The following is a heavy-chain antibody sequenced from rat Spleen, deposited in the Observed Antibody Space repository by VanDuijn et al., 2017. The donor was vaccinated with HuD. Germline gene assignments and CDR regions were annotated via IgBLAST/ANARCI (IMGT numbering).Heavy chain of an antibody. CDR1: GYSITSNY. Sequence: EVQLQESGPGLVKPSQSLSLTCSVTGYSITSNYWAWIRKFPGNKMEWMGYINYSGSTIYNPSLQSRISITRDTSKNQFFLQLNSVTAEDTATYYCARFVNYGGYSGDYWGQGVMVTVSS. V-gene: IGHV3-1*01. CDR3: ARFVNYGGYSGDY. CDR2: INYSGST. D-gene: IGHD1-11*01. J-gene: IGHJ2*01.